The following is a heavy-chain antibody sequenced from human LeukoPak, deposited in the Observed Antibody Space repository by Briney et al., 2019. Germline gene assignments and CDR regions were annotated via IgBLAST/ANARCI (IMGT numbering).Heavy chain of an antibody. CDR1: GYTFTIYY. Sequence: GASVTVSCTASGYTFTIYYMHWVRQAPGQGLEWMGIINPSGGSTSYAQKFQGRVTMTRDTSTSTVYMELSNLRSEDTAVYYCARSYDSSGYYYFNLDYWGQGTLVTVSS. CDR2: INPSGGST. D-gene: IGHD3-22*01. V-gene: IGHV1-46*01. CDR3: ARSYDSSGYYYFNLDY. J-gene: IGHJ4*02.